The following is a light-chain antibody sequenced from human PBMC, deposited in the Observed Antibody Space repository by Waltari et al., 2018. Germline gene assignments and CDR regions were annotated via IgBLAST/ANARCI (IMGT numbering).Light chain of an antibody. J-gene: IGKJ3*01. Sequence: EIVLTHPPATLSSPPGERATLSCRTRQSVGSYLAWYQHKPGQRPWLLIYDASNRATGIPARFSGSGSETDFTLIICSLEPGDFAVYGWQKRIILCTLGPGTKVDLK. CDR1: QSVGSY. V-gene: IGKV3-11*01. CDR2: DAS. CDR3: QKRIILCT.